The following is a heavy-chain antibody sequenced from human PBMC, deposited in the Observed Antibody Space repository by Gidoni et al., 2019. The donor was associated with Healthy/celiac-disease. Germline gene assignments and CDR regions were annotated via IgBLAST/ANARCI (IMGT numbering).Heavy chain of an antibody. Sequence: EVQLVESGGGLVQPGGSLRLSCAASGFTFISYSMNWVRQAPGKGLEWVSYISSSSSTIYYADSVKGRFTISRDNAKNSLYLQMNSLRDEDTAVYYCARLFISNYDILTGPIDYWGQGTLVTVSS. J-gene: IGHJ4*02. CDR1: GFTFISYS. D-gene: IGHD3-9*01. V-gene: IGHV3-48*02. CDR3: ARLFISNYDILTGPIDY. CDR2: ISSSSSTI.